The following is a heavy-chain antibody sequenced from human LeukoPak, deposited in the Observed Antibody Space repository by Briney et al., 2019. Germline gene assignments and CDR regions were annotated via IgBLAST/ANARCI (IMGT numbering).Heavy chain of an antibody. J-gene: IGHJ3*01. CDR2: IYPGDSET. D-gene: IGHD2-2*03. CDR1: GYTFSDYW. Sequence: GEPLKISCKASGYTFSDYWIGWVRHMPGKGLEWMTIIYPGDSETRYSPSLQGQVTISADKSINTAYLQWSRLKASDSGMYYCARQRGYRMTKDGFDVWGQGTMVTVSS. CDR3: ARQRGYRMTKDGFDV. V-gene: IGHV5-51*01.